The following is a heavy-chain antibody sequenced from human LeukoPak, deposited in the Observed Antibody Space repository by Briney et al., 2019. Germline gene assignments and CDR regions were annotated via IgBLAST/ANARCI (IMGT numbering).Heavy chain of an antibody. D-gene: IGHD4-23*01. Sequence: PSETLSLTCAVYGGSFGGYYWSWIRQPPGKGLEWIGYIYYSGSTYYNPSLKSRVTISVDTSKNQFSLKLSSVTAADTAVYYCARYDYGGILFDYWGQGTLVTVSS. CDR3: ARYDYGGILFDY. CDR2: IYYSGST. V-gene: IGHV4-30-4*01. J-gene: IGHJ4*02. CDR1: GGSFGGYY.